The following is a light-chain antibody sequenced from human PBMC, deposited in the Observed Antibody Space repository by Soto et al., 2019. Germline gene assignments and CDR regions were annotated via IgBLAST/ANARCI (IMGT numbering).Light chain of an antibody. CDR3: SSFLGTSNLGV. V-gene: IGLV2-8*01. CDR1: SSDVGGYKY. Sequence: QSALTQPPSASGSPGQSVTISCTGTSSDVGGYKYVSWYQQHPGKAPKLMIFEVNKRPSGVPDRFSGSKSDNTAPLTVSGLQVGERAVYYCSSFLGTSNLGVCGLGTTVTAL. CDR2: EVN. J-gene: IGLJ1*01.